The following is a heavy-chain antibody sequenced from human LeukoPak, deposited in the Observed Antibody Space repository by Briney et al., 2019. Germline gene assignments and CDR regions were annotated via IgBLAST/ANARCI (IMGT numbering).Heavy chain of an antibody. CDR3: ARTPTAVVPAANFDY. V-gene: IGHV4-59*08. CDR2: IYYSGST. D-gene: IGHD2-2*01. CDR1: GGSISSYY. J-gene: IGHJ4*02. Sequence: KPSETLSLTCTVSGGSISSYYWSWIRQPPGKGLEWIGYIYYSGSTNYNPSLKSRVTISVDTSKNQFSLKLSSVTAADTAVYYCARTPTAVVPAANFDYWGQGTLVTVST.